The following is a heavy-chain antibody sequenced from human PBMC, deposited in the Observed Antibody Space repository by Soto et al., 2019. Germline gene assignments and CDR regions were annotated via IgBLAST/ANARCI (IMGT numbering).Heavy chain of an antibody. J-gene: IGHJ4*02. CDR2: INPMSRTA. CDR1: GDTSTTYV. Sequence: VQLVQSGSEVKKPGSSVKVSCKASGDTSTTYVVSWVRQAPGNGLEWMGGINPMSRTAKYAEKYSGRVTITADKATKTVYLDLPTLRFEDTAVYFCVRGTYCGASCYFAREYWGQGTLVAVSS. V-gene: IGHV1-69*06. CDR3: VRGTYCGASCYFAREY. D-gene: IGHD2-21*01.